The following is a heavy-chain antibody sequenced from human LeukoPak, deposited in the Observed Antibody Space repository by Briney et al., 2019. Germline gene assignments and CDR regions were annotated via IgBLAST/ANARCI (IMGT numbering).Heavy chain of an antibody. V-gene: IGHV3-30*04. Sequence: GGSLRLSCAASGFTFCNYAMHWVRQAPGKRLEWVAVISYDGNSEFYTDSVKGRFTISRDNSKNTLYLQMNSLRAEDTALYYCARDTPIPTQMTAIKNYFDYWGQGTLVTVSS. CDR2: ISYDGNSE. D-gene: IGHD5-24*01. CDR3: ARDTPIPTQMTAIKNYFDY. CDR1: GFTFCNYA. J-gene: IGHJ4*02.